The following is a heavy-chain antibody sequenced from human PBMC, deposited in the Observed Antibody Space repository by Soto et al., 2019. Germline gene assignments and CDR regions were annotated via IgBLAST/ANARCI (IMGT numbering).Heavy chain of an antibody. CDR1: GFTFSSYW. CDR2: INSDGTST. CDR3: ARVLSGVTSAY. V-gene: IGHV3-74*01. J-gene: IGHJ4*02. Sequence: AGSLCLSCAASGFTFSSYWLHWVRQAPGKGLVWVSRINSDGTSTNYAYFVKGRFTIFRDNAKNTLYLQMNSLRADDTAVYYCARVLSGVTSAYWGQGTLVTVSS. D-gene: IGHD3-16*02.